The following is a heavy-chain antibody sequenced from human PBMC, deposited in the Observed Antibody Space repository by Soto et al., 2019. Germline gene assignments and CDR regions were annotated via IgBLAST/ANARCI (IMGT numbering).Heavy chain of an antibody. CDR2: IYYSGST. Sequence: SETLSLTCTVSGGSISSGGYYWSWIRQHPGKGLEWIGYIYYSGSTYYNPSLKSRVTISVDTSKNQFSLKLSSVTAADTAVYYCARSGREEWLLLSHYYYYGMDVWGQGTTVTVS. CDR3: ARSGREEWLLLSHYYYYGMDV. J-gene: IGHJ6*02. CDR1: GGSISSGGYY. V-gene: IGHV4-31*03. D-gene: IGHD3-22*01.